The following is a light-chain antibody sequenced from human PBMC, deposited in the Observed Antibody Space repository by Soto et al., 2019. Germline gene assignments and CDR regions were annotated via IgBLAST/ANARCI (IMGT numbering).Light chain of an antibody. CDR2: DAS. CDR3: QQRSNWL. Sequence: EIMLTQSPATLSLSPGERAILSCRASQSVSSYLAWYQQRPGQAPRLLIYDASNRAPGIPARFSGSGSGTDFTLTISSLEPEDFAVYYCQQRSNWLFDGGTKVEIK. V-gene: IGKV3-11*01. J-gene: IGKJ4*01. CDR1: QSVSSY.